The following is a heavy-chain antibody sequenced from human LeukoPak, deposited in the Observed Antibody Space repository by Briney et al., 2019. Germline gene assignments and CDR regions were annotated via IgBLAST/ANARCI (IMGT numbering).Heavy chain of an antibody. CDR1: GFTFTPHA. J-gene: IGHJ3*02. V-gene: IGHV3-30*02. D-gene: IGHD6-13*01. Sequence: GGSLRLSCAASGFTFTPHAMHWVRQAPGMGLEWVAFIWFDGSNKYYADSVKGRFTISRDNAKNSLYLQMNSLRAEDMALYYCAKDYSSSWYGGAFDIWGQGTMVTVSS. CDR3: AKDYSSSWYGGAFDI. CDR2: IWFDGSNK.